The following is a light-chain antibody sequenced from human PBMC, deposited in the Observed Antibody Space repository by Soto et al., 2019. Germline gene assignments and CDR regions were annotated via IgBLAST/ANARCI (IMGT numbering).Light chain of an antibody. J-gene: IGKJ2*01. CDR2: SAS. Sequence: DIPMTQSPSSLSASVGDRVTVTCRASQTISNYLNWYQQKPGKAPNLLIYSASTLQSGVPSRFSGSGSGTDFTLTISSLQPEDFGTYYCQQSYTTPRTFGQGTKLEIK. V-gene: IGKV1-39*01. CDR3: QQSYTTPRT. CDR1: QTISNY.